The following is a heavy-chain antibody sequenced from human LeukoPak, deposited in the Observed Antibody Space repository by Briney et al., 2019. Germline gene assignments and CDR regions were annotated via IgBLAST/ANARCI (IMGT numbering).Heavy chain of an antibody. Sequence: GGSLRLSCAASGFTFSGSAMHWVRQASGKGLEWVGRIRSKANSYATAYAASVKGRFTISRDVSKNTAYLQMNSLKTEDTAVYYCTRTTTVTNYYYGMDVWGQGTTVTVSS. CDR2: IRSKANSYAT. CDR1: GFTFSGSA. J-gene: IGHJ6*02. CDR3: TRTTTVTNYYYGMDV. V-gene: IGHV3-73*01. D-gene: IGHD4-17*01.